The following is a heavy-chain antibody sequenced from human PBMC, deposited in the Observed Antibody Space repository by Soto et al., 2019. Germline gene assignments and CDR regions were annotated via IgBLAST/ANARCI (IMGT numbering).Heavy chain of an antibody. V-gene: IGHV2-26*01. CDR3: ARIADYDFWSGYLSDY. CDR2: IFSNDEK. CDR1: GFSLSNARMG. D-gene: IGHD3-3*01. J-gene: IGHJ4*02. Sequence: GSGPTLVNPTETLTLTCTVSGFSLSNARMGVSWIRQPPGKALEWLAHIFSNDEKSYSTSLKSRLTISKDTSKSQVVLTMTNMDPVDTATYYCARIADYDFWSGYLSDYWGQGTLVTVSS.